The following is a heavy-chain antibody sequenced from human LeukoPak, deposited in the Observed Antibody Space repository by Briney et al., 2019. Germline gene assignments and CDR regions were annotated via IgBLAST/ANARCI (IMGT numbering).Heavy chain of an antibody. CDR1: GLTLSTYT. J-gene: IGHJ5*02. Sequence: GGSLTLSCALSGLTLSTYTMNWARHAPGKALECVSSISSASPYIYNAYSATDRLTLSRDNAKSSLYLQMNSLRAEDTAVYYCAREGHYCSSTSCYDWFDPWGQGTLVTVSS. CDR3: AREGHYCSSTSCYDWFDP. CDR2: ISSASPYI. D-gene: IGHD2-2*01. V-gene: IGHV3-21*01.